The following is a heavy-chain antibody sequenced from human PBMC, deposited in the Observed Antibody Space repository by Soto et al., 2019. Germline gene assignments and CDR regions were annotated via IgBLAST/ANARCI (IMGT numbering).Heavy chain of an antibody. CDR3: ARVGPGYTSLCYFDY. CDR1: GYTFISYY. V-gene: IGHV1-46*01. Sequence: QVQLVQSGAEVKNPGASVKVSCKASGYTFISYYIHWVRQAPGQGLEWVGMINPSDGSTKYAQRSQGSVSMTTDTSTSTIYMDLSNLKSEDTAVYYCARVGPGYTSLCYFDYWGQGTLVTVSS. J-gene: IGHJ4*02. CDR2: INPSDGST. D-gene: IGHD5-18*01.